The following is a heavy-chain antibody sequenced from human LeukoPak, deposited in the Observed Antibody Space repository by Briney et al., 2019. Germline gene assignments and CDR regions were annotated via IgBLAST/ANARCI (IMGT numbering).Heavy chain of an antibody. V-gene: IGHV4-59*01. CDR3: VRGPYGGSISKWFDP. CDR2: IYRSGST. Sequence: SETLSLTCTVSGGSISTYYWSWIRQPPGKGLEWIWHIYRSGSTKYNPSLRSRVTMSVDTSKNHFSLQLRSMTTADTAVYYCVRGPYGGSISKWFDPWGQGTQVIVSP. CDR1: GGSISTYY. D-gene: IGHD4/OR15-4a*01. J-gene: IGHJ5*02.